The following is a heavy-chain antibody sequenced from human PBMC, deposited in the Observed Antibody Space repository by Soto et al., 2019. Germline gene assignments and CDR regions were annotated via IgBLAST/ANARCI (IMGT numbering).Heavy chain of an antibody. J-gene: IGHJ4*02. Sequence: PGRSLRLSWAASVFTFSSSAMSWVRQSPGKGLEWVSSVTGSGGIAYYADSVKGRFTISRDNSKNTLYLQMNSLRAEDTDVYDCAKDLAPKDYWGQGTLVTVSS. CDR1: VFTFSSSA. V-gene: IGHV3-23*01. CDR3: AKDLAPKDY. CDR2: VTGSGGIA.